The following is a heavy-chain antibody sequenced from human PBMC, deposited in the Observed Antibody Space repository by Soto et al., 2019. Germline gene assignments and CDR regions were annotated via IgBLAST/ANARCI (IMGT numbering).Heavy chain of an antibody. Sequence: EVQLVESGGGLVQPGGSLRLSCAASGFTFSNYNMNWVRQAPGQGLEWVSYISSSGSTIYYADSVKGRFTISRDNAKNAMYLEMKSLISEDAAVDYCATEALLRSFLLGYAFEIWGQGTMVTVS. D-gene: IGHD3-9*01. CDR1: GFTFSNYN. CDR2: ISSSGSTI. CDR3: ATEALLRSFLLGYAFEI. J-gene: IGHJ3*02. V-gene: IGHV3-48*01.